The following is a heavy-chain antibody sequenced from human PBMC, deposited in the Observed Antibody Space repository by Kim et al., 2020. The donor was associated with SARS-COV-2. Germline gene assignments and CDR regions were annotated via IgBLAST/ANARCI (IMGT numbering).Heavy chain of an antibody. CDR3: ARGGGDSYYYGMDV. Sequence: GGSLRLSCAASGFTFSDYYMSWIRQAPGKGLEWVSYIGTDSRYTAYAESVMGRFTVSRDNAKNSLYLQMSSLRAEDTAVYYCARGGGDSYYYGMDVRG. V-gene: IGHV3-11*05. CDR2: IGTDSRYT. CDR1: GFTFSDYY. J-gene: IGHJ6*02.